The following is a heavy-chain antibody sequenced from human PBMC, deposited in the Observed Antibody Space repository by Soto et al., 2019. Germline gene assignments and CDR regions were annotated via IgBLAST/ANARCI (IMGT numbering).Heavy chain of an antibody. CDR2: IYYTGVT. Sequence: TLSLTCTVSSGSISSGDYYWSWIRQSPGEGLEWIGHIYYTGVTYYNPSLRSRVTIAVDTSKNEFSLKLSSVTAADTAVYYCARGGGMIRWLDPWGQGTLVTVSS. J-gene: IGHJ5*02. CDR3: ARGGGMIRWLDP. CDR1: SGSISSGDYY. V-gene: IGHV4-30-4*01. D-gene: IGHD3-16*01.